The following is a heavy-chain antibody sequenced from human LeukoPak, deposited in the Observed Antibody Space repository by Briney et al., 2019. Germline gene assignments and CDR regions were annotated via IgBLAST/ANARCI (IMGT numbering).Heavy chain of an antibody. J-gene: IGHJ4*02. CDR1: GGSISSNY. CDR3: ARDQDYFDY. V-gene: IGHV4-4*07. CDR2: IYTSGSI. Sequence: SETLSLTCTVSGGSISSNYWSWIRQPAGKGLEWIGRIYTSGSINYNPSLKSRLTMSLDTSKNQFSLKLSSVTAEDTAVYYCARDQDYFDYWGQGTLVTVSS.